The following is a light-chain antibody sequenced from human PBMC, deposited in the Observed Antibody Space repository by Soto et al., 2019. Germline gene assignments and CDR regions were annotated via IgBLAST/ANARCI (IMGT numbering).Light chain of an antibody. CDR1: QSVSSN. CDR3: QQYNTWPPLFT. CDR2: GAS. J-gene: IGKJ3*01. V-gene: IGKV3-15*01. Sequence: EIVMTQSPATLSVSPGERATLSCRASQSVSSNLAWIQQKPGQAPRLLIFGASTRATRVPARFSGSGSGTELTLTITSQQSEDFAVYYCQQYNTWPPLFTFGPGTKVDIK.